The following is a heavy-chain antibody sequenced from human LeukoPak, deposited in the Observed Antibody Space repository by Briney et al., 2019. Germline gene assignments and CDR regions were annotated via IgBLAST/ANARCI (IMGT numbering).Heavy chain of an antibody. J-gene: IGHJ3*02. CDR2: INPNSGGT. CDR1: GYTFTGYY. D-gene: IGHD3-22*01. V-gene: IGHV1-2*02. Sequence: GASVKVSCKASGYTFTGYYMHWVRQAPGQGLEWMGWINPNSGGTNYAQKFQGRVTMTRDTSISTAYMELSRLRSDDTAVYYCARVPGYADYYDSSGPPEPSFDIWGQGTMVTVSS. CDR3: ARVPGYADYYDSSGPPEPSFDI.